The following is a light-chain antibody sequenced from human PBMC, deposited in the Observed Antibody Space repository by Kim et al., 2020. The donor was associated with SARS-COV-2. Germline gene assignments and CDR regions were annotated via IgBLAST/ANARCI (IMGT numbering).Light chain of an antibody. CDR2: GAS. J-gene: IGKJ1*01. Sequence: SPGERATRACRASQSVSSSYLSWYQQKPGQAPRPLIYGASSRAAGIPDRFSGSGSGTDFTLTISRLEPEDFAVYYCQQYGSSPLTFGQGTKVDIK. V-gene: IGKV3-20*01. CDR3: QQYGSSPLT. CDR1: QSVSSSY.